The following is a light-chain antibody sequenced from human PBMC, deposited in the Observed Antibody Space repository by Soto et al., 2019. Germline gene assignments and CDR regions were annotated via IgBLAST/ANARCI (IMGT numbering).Light chain of an antibody. V-gene: IGLV2-8*01. CDR1: SRDIGGYDF. CDR2: DVF. Sequence: QSDLTQPPSASGSPGQSVTISCTGTSRDIGGYDFVSWYQQHPGKAPKLMIYDVFKRPSGVPDRFSGSKSGNTASLTVSGLQADDEADYYCSSYGGSNNLLFGGGTKLTVL. J-gene: IGLJ2*01. CDR3: SSYGGSNNLL.